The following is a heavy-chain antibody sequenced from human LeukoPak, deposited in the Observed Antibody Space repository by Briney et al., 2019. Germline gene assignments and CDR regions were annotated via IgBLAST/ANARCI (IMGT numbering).Heavy chain of an antibody. CDR3: ARDTDGSLDF. J-gene: IGHJ4*02. D-gene: IGHD1-26*01. V-gene: IGHV3-7*01. Sequence: GGSLRLSCAASGFTFTNSWMAWVRYAPGKGLEWVANIKQDGSTKHYADSLKGRFTISRDNPKNSLYLQMNSLRADDTAVYYCARDTDGSLDFWGQGILVTVAS. CDR2: IKQDGSTK. CDR1: GFTFTNSW.